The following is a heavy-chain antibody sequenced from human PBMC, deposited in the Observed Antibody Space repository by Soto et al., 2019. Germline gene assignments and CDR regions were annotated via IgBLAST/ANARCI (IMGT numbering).Heavy chain of an antibody. CDR1: GFTVSSKY. V-gene: IGHV3-66*01. D-gene: IGHD2-15*01. J-gene: IGHJ6*03. CDR2: IQSGGNT. Sequence: EVQLVESGGGLVQPGGSLRLSCAASGFTVSSKYMSWVRQAPGKGLEWVSLIQSGGNTYYAGSVKGRFTISRDNSETTVFLKMNSWRVEDTAFYYCTGDVAHCRGGRCSGVPMDVW. CDR3: TGDVAHCRGGRCSGVPMDV.